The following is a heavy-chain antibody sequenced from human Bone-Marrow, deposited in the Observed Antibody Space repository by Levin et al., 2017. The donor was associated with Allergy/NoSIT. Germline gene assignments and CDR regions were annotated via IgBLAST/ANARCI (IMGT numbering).Heavy chain of an antibody. CDR3: ARDNPYGSSWYYLDY. D-gene: IGHD6-13*01. CDR1: GFSFSTYS. V-gene: IGHV3-48*01. Sequence: GGSLRLSCIDAGFSFSTYSMNWVRQAPGKGLEWISFISTDSRTIYYADSVKGRFTISRDNAKNALYLQMNSLRVEDTGLYYCARDNPYGSSWYYLDYWGQGTLVTVSS. CDR2: ISTDSRTI. J-gene: IGHJ4*02.